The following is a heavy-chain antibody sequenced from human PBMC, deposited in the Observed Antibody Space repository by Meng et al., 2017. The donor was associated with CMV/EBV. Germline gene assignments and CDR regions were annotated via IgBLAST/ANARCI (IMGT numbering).Heavy chain of an antibody. CDR3: ARDGLSSGSDY. Sequence: GGSLRLSCAASGFTFNNYGLHWVRQAPGKGLEWVAFIRYDGNNKYNAESVKGRFTISRDNSKNTLYLQMNSLRTEDTAVYYCARDGLSSGSDYWGQGTLVTVSS. D-gene: IGHD3-22*01. V-gene: IGHV3-30*02. J-gene: IGHJ4*02. CDR2: IRYDGNNK. CDR1: GFTFNNYG.